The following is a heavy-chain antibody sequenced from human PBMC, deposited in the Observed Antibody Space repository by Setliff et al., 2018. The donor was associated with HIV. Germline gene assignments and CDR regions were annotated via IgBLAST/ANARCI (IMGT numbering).Heavy chain of an antibody. D-gene: IGHD3-16*01. V-gene: IGHV3-7*04. CDR2: INQDGSGK. J-gene: IGHJ4*02. CDR3: GKDRYDNYVWGSYHGPDF. Sequence: GSLRLSCAVSGFTFSSHWMVWVRQAPGKGLEWVANINQDGSGKNYVDSVKGRFTISRDNAKNSLFLQMNSLRAEDTAVYYCGKDRYDNYVWGSYHGPDFWGQGTLVTAPQ. CDR1: GFTFSSHW.